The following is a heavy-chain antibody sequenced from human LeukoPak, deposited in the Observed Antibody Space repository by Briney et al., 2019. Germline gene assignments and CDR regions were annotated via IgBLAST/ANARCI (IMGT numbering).Heavy chain of an antibody. D-gene: IGHD4-17*01. J-gene: IGHJ4*02. CDR2: IKQDGSEK. V-gene: IGHV3-7*01. CDR3: ARDSPGYGDDHMDY. CDR1: GFTFSSYW. Sequence: GGSLRLSCAASGFTFSSYWMSWVRQAPGKGLEWVANIKQDGSEKYYVDSVKGRFTISRDNAKNSLYLQMNSLRAEDTAVYYCARDSPGYGDDHMDYWGQGTLVTVSS.